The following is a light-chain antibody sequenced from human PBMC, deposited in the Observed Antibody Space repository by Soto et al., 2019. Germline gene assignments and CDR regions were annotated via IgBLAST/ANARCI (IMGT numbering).Light chain of an antibody. CDR3: SSYTSSSTLYV. J-gene: IGLJ1*01. CDR2: DVS. Sequence: SMLTQPASLSGSPGQSITISCKGTSSDVGGYNYVSWYQQHPGKAPKLMIYDVSNRPSGVSNRFSGSKSGNTASLTISGLQAEDEADYYCSSYTSSSTLYVFGTGTKVTVL. V-gene: IGLV2-14*01. CDR1: SSDVGGYNY.